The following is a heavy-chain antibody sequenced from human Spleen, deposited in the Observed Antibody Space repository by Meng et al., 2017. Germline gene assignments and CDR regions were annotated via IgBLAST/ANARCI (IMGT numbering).Heavy chain of an antibody. J-gene: IGHJ6*02. V-gene: IGHV3-7*01. CDR3: ARGEKGVAIFGVVIGKYYYYYGMDV. CDR2: IKQDGSEK. D-gene: IGHD3-3*01. Sequence: GESLKISCAASGFTFSDYYMSWVRQAPGKGLEWVANIKQDGSEKYYVDSVKGRFTISRDNAKNSLFLQMNSLRAEDTAVYYCARGEKGVAIFGVVIGKYYYYYGMDVWGQGTTVTVSS. CDR1: GFTFSDYY.